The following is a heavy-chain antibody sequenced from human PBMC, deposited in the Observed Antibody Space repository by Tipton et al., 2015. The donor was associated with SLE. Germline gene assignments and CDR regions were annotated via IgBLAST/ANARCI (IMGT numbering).Heavy chain of an antibody. Sequence: LRLSCSVSGGSINSGNYYWGWIRQSPGKEPEWIGNIYYSGTAYYNPSLKRRVSISVDTSKNQFSLRLNSVTAADTAVYYCARVGTGLFDYWDQGTLVTVSS. CDR1: GGSINSGNYY. J-gene: IGHJ4*02. V-gene: IGHV4-39*07. D-gene: IGHD7-27*01. CDR2: IYYSGTA. CDR3: ARVGTGLFDY.